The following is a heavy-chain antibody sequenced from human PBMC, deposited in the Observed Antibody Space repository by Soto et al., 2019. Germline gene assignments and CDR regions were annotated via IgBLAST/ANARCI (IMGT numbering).Heavy chain of an antibody. Sequence: EVQLVESGGGLVQPGGSLRLSCAASGFTFSTYWMNWVRQAPGKGLEWVANIKEDGSEEYYVDSVKGRFTISRDNAKNSVFLDMNSRRGEDTAVYYCARDWGAPGRGSACGYYYHFGMDVWGQGTTVTVPS. D-gene: IGHD2-21*01. V-gene: IGHV3-7*05. CDR1: GFTFSTYW. CDR2: IKEDGSEE. CDR3: ARDWGAPGRGSACGYYYHFGMDV. J-gene: IGHJ6*02.